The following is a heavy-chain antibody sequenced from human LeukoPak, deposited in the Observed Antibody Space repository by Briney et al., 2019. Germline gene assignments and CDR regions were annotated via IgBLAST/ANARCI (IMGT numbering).Heavy chain of an antibody. Sequence: PSETLSLTCTVSGGSISDSNYYWGWLRQPPGKGLEWIGNIYYSGNTYYTPSLKSRVTISVDTSKNQFSLKLSSVTAADTAVYYCARSRFSTGWFFDYWGQGTLVTVSS. D-gene: IGHD6-19*01. CDR1: GGSISDSNYY. CDR2: IYYSGNT. J-gene: IGHJ4*01. CDR3: ARSRFSTGWFFDY. V-gene: IGHV4-39*01.